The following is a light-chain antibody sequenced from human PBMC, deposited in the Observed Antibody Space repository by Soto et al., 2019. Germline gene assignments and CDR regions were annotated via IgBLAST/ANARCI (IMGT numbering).Light chain of an antibody. CDR3: CSYAGSSTSYV. CDR1: SSDVGSYNL. V-gene: IGLV2-23*02. Sequence: SALTQPASVSGSPGQAITISCTGTSSDVGSYNLVSWYQQHPGKAPKLMIYEVSKRPSGVSNRFSGSKSGNTASPTISGLQAEDEADYYCCSYAGSSTSYVFGTGTKVTVL. J-gene: IGLJ1*01. CDR2: EVS.